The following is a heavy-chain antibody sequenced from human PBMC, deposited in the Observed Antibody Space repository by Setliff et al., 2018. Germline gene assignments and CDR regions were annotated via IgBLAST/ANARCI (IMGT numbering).Heavy chain of an antibody. J-gene: IGHJ6*02. CDR1: GFAFNTYW. CDR3: TRDIVVFTDIDYYYSGMDV. V-gene: IGHV3-74*01. Sequence: GSLRLSCAASGFAFNTYWMHWVRQVPGKGLVWVARINGDGSVANYADAVKGRFTISRDNAKNTLSLQMNTLKAEDTAVYYCTRDIVVFTDIDYYYSGMDVWGQGTAVTVSS. CDR2: INGDGSVA. D-gene: IGHD2-21*01.